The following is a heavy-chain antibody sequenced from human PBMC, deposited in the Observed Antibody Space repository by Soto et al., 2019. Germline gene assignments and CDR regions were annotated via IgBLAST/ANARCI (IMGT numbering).Heavy chain of an antibody. D-gene: IGHD3-16*01. CDR1: RFTVRRHA. CDR3: ARRGDGKRVDV. J-gene: IGHJ6*02. V-gene: IGHV3-33*01. CDR2: IWYDGSNK. Sequence: SRRLSCAASRFTVRRHAMHWVRQAPGQGLEWVAVIWYDGSNKYYADSVKGRFTISRDNSKNTLYMEMNSLRVEDTALYYCARRGDGKRVDVWGQGTRVTVS.